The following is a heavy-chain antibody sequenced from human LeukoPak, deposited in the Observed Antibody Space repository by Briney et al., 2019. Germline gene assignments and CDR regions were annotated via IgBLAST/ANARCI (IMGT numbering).Heavy chain of an antibody. Sequence: GGSLRLSCAASGLIVSSNYMNWVRQAPGKGLEWVSVIYTAGSAYYADSVKGRFTISRDNSKNTLYLQMNSLRVEDTAVYYCARDGAPYYDSSGFGYFDYWGQGTLVTVSS. CDR3: ARDGAPYYDSSGFGYFDY. CDR2: IYTAGSA. CDR1: GLIVSSNY. J-gene: IGHJ4*02. V-gene: IGHV3-53*01. D-gene: IGHD3-22*01.